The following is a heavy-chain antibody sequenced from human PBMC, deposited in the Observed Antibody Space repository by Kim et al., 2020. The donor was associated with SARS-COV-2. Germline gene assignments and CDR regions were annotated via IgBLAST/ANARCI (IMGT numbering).Heavy chain of an antibody. J-gene: IGHJ3*02. CDR2: MNPNSGNT. CDR1: GYTFTSYD. D-gene: IGHD2-15*01. Sequence: ASVKVSCKASGYTFTSYDINWVRQATGQGLEWMGWMNPNSGNTGYAQKFQGRVTMTRNTSISTAYMELSSLRSEDTAVYYCARGFTTLGYCSGGSCSIAFDIWGQGTMVTVSS. V-gene: IGHV1-8*01. CDR3: ARGFTTLGYCSGGSCSIAFDI.